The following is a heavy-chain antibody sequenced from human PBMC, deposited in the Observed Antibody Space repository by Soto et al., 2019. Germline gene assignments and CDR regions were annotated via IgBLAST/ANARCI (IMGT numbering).Heavy chain of an antibody. CDR1: GYTFFTYY. D-gene: IGHD5-12*01. V-gene: IGHV1-18*01. J-gene: IGHJ5*02. CDR3: ARHHGPTTSENWFDP. Sequence: ASVKVSCKASGYTFFTYYISWVLQAPGQGLEWMGWISTYSGDTKYAQKFQGRVTMTTDTSTTTAYLELRSLRSDDTAVYYCARHHGPTTSENWFDPWGQGTLVTVSS. CDR2: ISTYSGDT.